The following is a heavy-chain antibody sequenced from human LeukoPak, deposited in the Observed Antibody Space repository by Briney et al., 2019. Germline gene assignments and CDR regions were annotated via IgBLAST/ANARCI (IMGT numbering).Heavy chain of an antibody. CDR2: ISYDGNNK. V-gene: IGHV3-30*01. D-gene: IGHD4/OR15-4a*01. Sequence: GGSLRLSCAASGFTFSNYHMHWVRQAPGKGLEWVTLISYDGNNKYFADSVKGRFAISRDNSKNTLSLQMNSLRAEDTAMYYCARDDYGFGNWGQGTLVTVSS. J-gene: IGHJ4*02. CDR3: ARDDYGFGN. CDR1: GFTFSNYH.